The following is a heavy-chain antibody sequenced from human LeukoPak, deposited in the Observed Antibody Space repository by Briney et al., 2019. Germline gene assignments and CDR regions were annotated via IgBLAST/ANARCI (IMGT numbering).Heavy chain of an antibody. D-gene: IGHD2-2*01. CDR3: ARARGGYCSSTSYRLEYFQH. J-gene: IGHJ1*01. Sequence: ASVKVSCKASGYTFTSYGISWVRQAPGQGLEWMGWISAYNGNTNYAQKLQGRVTMTTDTSTSTAYMELRSLRSDDTAVYYCARARGGYCSSTSYRLEYFQHWGQGTLVTVSS. V-gene: IGHV1-18*01. CDR2: ISAYNGNT. CDR1: GYTFTSYG.